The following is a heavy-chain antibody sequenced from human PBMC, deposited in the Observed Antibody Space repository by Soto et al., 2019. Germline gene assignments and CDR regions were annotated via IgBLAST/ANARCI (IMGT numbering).Heavy chain of an antibody. Sequence: GRSLRLSCAASGFTFSSHWMHWVRQAQGKGLVWVSRINGDGSSTSYADSVKGRFTISRDNAKNMLYLQVNSLRADDTAVYYCAGSPGLSRISGTTLGAWGQGTLVTVSS. CDR3: AGSPGLSRISGTTLGA. CDR1: GFTFSSHW. J-gene: IGHJ5*01. D-gene: IGHD1-7*01. CDR2: INGDGSST. V-gene: IGHV3-74*01.